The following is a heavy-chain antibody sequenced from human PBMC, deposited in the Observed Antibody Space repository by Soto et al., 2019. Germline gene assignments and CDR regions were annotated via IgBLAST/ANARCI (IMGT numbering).Heavy chain of an antibody. V-gene: IGHV3-30*18. J-gene: IGHJ4*02. CDR1: GFTFSNYG. D-gene: IGHD4-17*01. Sequence: QVQLVESGGGVVQPGRSLRLSCAASGFTFSNYGMHWVRQAPGKGLESVAVISYHGSDKYYADSVKGRFTISRDNSKNTLYLQMDSLRAEDTAVYYCAKVHLTTTVTTVGYWGQGTLVSVSS. CDR2: ISYHGSDK. CDR3: AKVHLTTTVTTVGY.